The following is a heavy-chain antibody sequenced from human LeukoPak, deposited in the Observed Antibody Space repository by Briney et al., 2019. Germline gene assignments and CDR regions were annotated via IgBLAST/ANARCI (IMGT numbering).Heavy chain of an antibody. CDR1: GFTFSSYS. J-gene: IGHJ4*02. CDR2: ISSSSSYI. V-gene: IGHV3-21*01. CDR3: ARVGDSSGYLIDY. D-gene: IGHD3-22*01. Sequence: GGSLRPSCAASGFTFSSYSMNWVRQAPGKGLEWVSSISSSSSYIYYADSVKGRFTISRDNAKNSLYLQMNSLRAEDTAVYYCARVGDSSGYLIDYWGQGTLVTVSS.